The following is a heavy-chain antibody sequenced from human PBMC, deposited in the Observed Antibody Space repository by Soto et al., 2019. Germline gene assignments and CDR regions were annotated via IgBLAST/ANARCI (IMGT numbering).Heavy chain of an antibody. CDR2: MYGAGLT. V-gene: IGHV4-30-2*01. CDR1: GGSISSGDYS. Sequence: SETLSLTCTVSGGSISSGDYSWSWIRQPPGKGLEWIGYMYGAGLTYYNPSLESRVTISVDKSKNQFSLNLSSVTAADTALYYCARAPAGPSPRWDVWGQGTTVTVS. D-gene: IGHD3-10*01. CDR3: ARAPAGPSPRWDV. J-gene: IGHJ6*02.